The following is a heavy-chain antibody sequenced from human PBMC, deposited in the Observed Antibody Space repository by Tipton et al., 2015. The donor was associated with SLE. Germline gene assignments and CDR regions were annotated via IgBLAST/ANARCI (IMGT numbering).Heavy chain of an antibody. CDR3: ARDPRILRDVDAFDI. CDR1: GGSFSGYY. J-gene: IGHJ3*02. CDR2: INHSGST. Sequence: TLSLTCAVYGGSFSGYYWSWVRQPPGKGLEWIGEINHSGSTNYNPSLKSRVTISVDTSKNQLSLKLSSVTAADTAVYYCARDPRILRDVDAFDIWGQGTMVTVSS. V-gene: IGHV4-34*01. D-gene: IGHD2-15*01.